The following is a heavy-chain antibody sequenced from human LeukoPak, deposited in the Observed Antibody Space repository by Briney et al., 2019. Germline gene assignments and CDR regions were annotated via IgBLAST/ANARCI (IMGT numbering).Heavy chain of an antibody. J-gene: IGHJ3*02. CDR3: ARVDIVATIMGAFDI. V-gene: IGHV3-33*08. CDR1: GFTFSSYA. Sequence: GGSLRLSCAASGFTFSSYAMPWVRQAPGKGLEWVAVIWYDGSNKYYADSVKGRFTISRDNSKNTLYLQMNSLRAEDTAVYYCARVDIVATIMGAFDIWGQGTMVTVSS. D-gene: IGHD5-12*01. CDR2: IWYDGSNK.